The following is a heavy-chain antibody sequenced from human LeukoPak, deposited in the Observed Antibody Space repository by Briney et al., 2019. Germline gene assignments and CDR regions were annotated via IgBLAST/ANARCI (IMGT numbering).Heavy chain of an antibody. CDR3: ARESGELIGYQWIDP. V-gene: IGHV4-61*02. Sequence: SETLSLTCTISDDAITIGSHYWSWIRQPARKAMQWIGRVYDSGSTDYSVSLRSRVAISVDMSKKQFSLRLSSVTAADTAVYYCARESGELIGYQWIDPWGQGILVTVSS. CDR2: VYDSGST. CDR1: DDAITIGSHY. J-gene: IGHJ5*02. D-gene: IGHD3-10*01.